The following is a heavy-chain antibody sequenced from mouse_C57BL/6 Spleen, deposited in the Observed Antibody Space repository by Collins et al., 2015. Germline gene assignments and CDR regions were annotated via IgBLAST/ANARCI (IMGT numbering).Heavy chain of an antibody. Sequence: QVQLQQPGAELVRPGSSVKLSCKASGYTFTSYWMDWVKQRPGQGLEWIGNIYPSDSETHYNQKFKDKATLTADKSSSTAYMQLSSLTSEDSAVYFCARIYDGYPYAMDYWGQGTSVTVSS. J-gene: IGHJ4*01. CDR1: GYTFTSYW. CDR3: ARIYDGYPYAMDY. D-gene: IGHD2-3*01. CDR2: IYPSDSET. V-gene: IGHV1-61*01.